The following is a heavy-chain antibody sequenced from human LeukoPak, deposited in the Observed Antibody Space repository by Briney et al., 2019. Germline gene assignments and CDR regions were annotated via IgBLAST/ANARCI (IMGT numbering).Heavy chain of an antibody. D-gene: IGHD3-3*01. V-gene: IGHV4-34*01. CDR2: INHSGST. J-gene: IGHJ4*02. CDR3: ARGRYDFWSGYRPFDY. Sequence: SETLSLTCAVYGGSFSGYYWNWIRQPPGKGLEWIGEINHSGSTNYNPSLKSRVTISVDASKNQFSLKLGSVTAADTAVYYCARGRYDFWSGYRPFDYWGQGTLVTVSS. CDR1: GGSFSGYY.